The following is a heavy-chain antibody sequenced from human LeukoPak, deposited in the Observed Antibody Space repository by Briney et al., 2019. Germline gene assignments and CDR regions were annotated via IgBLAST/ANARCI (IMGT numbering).Heavy chain of an antibody. D-gene: IGHD2-2*01. CDR1: GFTFSNFW. Sequence: GGSLRLSCEASGFTFSNFWMSWVRQAPGKGPEWLANIKQDGSEKFYVDSVRGRFTISRDNADNSLYLQMNSLRAEDTAVYYCAGCISKNCDDAIDIWGHGTMVSVSS. V-gene: IGHV3-7*01. J-gene: IGHJ3*02. CDR2: IKQDGSEK. CDR3: AGCISKNCDDAIDI.